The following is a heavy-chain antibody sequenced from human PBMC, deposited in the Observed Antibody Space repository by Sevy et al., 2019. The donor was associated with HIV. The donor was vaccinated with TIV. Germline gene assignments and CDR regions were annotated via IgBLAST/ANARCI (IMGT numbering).Heavy chain of an antibody. V-gene: IGHV3-64*02. CDR1: GFSFSSYA. Sequence: GGSLRLSCAASGFSFSSYALHWVRQAPGKGLEYVSAISSNGGSTYYADSVKGRFTISRDNSKNTLYLQMGSLRAEDMVVYYCAREGGGGYSYSLDYWGQGTLVTVSS. D-gene: IGHD5-18*01. J-gene: IGHJ4*02. CDR3: AREGGGGYSYSLDY. CDR2: ISSNGGST.